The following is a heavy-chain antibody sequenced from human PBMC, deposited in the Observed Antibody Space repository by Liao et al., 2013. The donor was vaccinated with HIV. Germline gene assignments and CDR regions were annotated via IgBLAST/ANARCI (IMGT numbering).Heavy chain of an antibody. CDR1: GASISSEY. Sequence: QVQLQESGPGLVKPSETLSLTCTVSGASISSEYWSWIRQPAGKGLEWMGRIHSSGNTNYSPSLKSRLTMSLDMSKNQFSLKLTSVTAADTAVYYCARDFGGFDLWGQGAPVTVSS. V-gene: IGHV4-4*07. D-gene: IGHD3-16*01. CDR2: IHSSGNT. CDR3: ARDFGGFDL. J-gene: IGHJ4*02.